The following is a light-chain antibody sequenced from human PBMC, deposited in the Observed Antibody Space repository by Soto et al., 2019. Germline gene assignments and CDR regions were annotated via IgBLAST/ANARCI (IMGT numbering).Light chain of an antibody. CDR2: DAS. Sequence: EIVLTQSPATLSLSPGERATLSCRASQSVRSFLAWYQQRPGQSPRRLIYDASNRSTDIPARFSGSGSGTDFTLTISSLEPEDFAVYYCQQRYSWPPLTFGQGTRLEIK. J-gene: IGKJ5*01. CDR3: QQRYSWPPLT. V-gene: IGKV3-11*01. CDR1: QSVRSF.